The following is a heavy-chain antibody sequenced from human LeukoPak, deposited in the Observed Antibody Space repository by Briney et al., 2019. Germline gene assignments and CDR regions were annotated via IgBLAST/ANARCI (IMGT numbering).Heavy chain of an antibody. CDR1: GGSFSGYY. Sequence: SETLSLTCAVYGGSFSGYYWSWIRQPPGKGLEWIGEINHSGSTNYNPSLKSRVTISVDTSKNQFSLKLSSVTAADTAVYYCARGKWLQRGYFDYWGQGTLVTVSS. D-gene: IGHD5-24*01. CDR2: INHSGST. J-gene: IGHJ4*02. V-gene: IGHV4-34*01. CDR3: ARGKWLQRGYFDY.